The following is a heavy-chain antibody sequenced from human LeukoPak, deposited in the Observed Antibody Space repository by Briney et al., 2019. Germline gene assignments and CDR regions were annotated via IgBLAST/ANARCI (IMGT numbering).Heavy chain of an antibody. CDR3: AKDLGNSGSYLDC. D-gene: IGHD1-26*01. V-gene: IGHV3-30*18. CDR2: ITYDGSNK. CDR1: GFTFSSYG. J-gene: IGHJ4*02. Sequence: GGSLRLSCAASGFTFSSYGMHWVRQAPGKGLEGVADITYDGSNKYYADSVKGRFTISRDNSKNTLYLQMNSLRAEDKAVYYCAKDLGNSGSYLDCWGQGTLVTVSS.